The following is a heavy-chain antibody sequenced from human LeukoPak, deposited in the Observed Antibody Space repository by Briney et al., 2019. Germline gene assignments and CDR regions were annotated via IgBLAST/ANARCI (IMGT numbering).Heavy chain of an antibody. D-gene: IGHD6-13*01. CDR3: ARGNSSSWYPYYYYYYMDV. CDR1: GGSISSYY. CDR2: IYYSGST. V-gene: IGHV4-59*01. J-gene: IGHJ6*03. Sequence: SETLSLTCTVSGGSISSYYWSWIRQLPGKGLEGIGYIYYSGSTNYNPSLKSRVTISVDTSKNQFSLKLSSVTAADTAVYYCARGNSSSWYPYYYYYYMDVWGKGTTVTISS.